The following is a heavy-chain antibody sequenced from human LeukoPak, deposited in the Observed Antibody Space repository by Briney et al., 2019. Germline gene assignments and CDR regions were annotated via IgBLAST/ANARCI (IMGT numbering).Heavy chain of an antibody. CDR1: GGSISSGSYY. V-gene: IGHV4-61*01. Sequence: PSQTLSLTCTVSGGSISSGSYYWSWIRQPPGKGLEWIGYIYYSGSTNYNPSLKSRVTISVDTSKNQFSLKLSSVTAADTAVYYCASSSSGWFDPWGQGTLVTVSS. D-gene: IGHD6-6*01. CDR3: ASSSSGWFDP. J-gene: IGHJ5*02. CDR2: IYYSGST.